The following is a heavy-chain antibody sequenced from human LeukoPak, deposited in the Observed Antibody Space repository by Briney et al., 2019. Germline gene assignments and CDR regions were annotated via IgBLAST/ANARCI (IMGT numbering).Heavy chain of an antibody. J-gene: IGHJ4*02. CDR3: AREGRGYSGYGNFDY. CDR2: IYTSGST. D-gene: IGHD5-12*01. CDR1: GGSISSYY. Sequence: PSETLSLTCTVPGGSISSYYWSWIRQPAGKGLEWIGRIYTSGSTNYNPSLKSRVTISVDTSKNQFSLKLSSVTAADTAVYYCAREGRGYSGYGNFDYWGQGTLVTVSS. V-gene: IGHV4-4*07.